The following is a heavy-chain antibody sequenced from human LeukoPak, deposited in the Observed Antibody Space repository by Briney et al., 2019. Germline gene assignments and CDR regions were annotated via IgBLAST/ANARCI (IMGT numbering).Heavy chain of an antibody. CDR3: ARGSGGLIEDF. V-gene: IGHV7-4-1*02. CDR2: ISTSTGNP. CDR1: GYGFTYYP. J-gene: IGHJ4*02. Sequence: ASVKVSCKASGYGFTYYPLNWARQAPGQGLEWMGWISTSTGNPTYAQGFTGRFVFSLDTSVSTAYLQISNLKADDTAVYYCARGSGGLIEDFWGQGTLVTVSS. D-gene: IGHD2-15*01.